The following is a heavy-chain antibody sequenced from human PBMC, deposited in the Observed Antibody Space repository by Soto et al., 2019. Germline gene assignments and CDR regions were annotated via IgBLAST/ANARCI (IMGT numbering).Heavy chain of an antibody. CDR2: ISGSGGST. Sequence: PGGSLRLSCAASGFTFSSYAMSWVRQAPGKGQEWVSAISGSGGSTYYADSVKGRFTISRDNSKNTLYLQMNSLRAEDTAVYYCAKDTTTLGYYYDSSGLANDYWGQGTLVTVSS. J-gene: IGHJ4*02. V-gene: IGHV3-23*01. D-gene: IGHD3-22*01. CDR3: AKDTTTLGYYYDSSGLANDY. CDR1: GFTFSSYA.